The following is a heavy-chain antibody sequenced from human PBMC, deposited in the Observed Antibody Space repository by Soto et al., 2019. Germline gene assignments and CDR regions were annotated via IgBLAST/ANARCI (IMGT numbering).Heavy chain of an antibody. CDR3: AREKFGYLNL. CDR1: GFSFSSYC. Sequence: LRLSSAASGFSFSSYCMYWVRQVAGKGLVWVSRINSDGHSKIYADPVKGRFTISRDNARNTLYVQMNSLRGEDTAVYYCAREKFGYLNLWGQGTLVTVYS. CDR2: INSDGHSK. V-gene: IGHV3-74*01. J-gene: IGHJ5*02. D-gene: IGHD3-10*01.